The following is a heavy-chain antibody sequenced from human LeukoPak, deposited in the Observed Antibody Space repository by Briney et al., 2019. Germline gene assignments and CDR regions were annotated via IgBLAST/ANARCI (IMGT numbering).Heavy chain of an antibody. V-gene: IGHV3-23*01. CDR3: AKGAFNYYYYYMDV. Sequence: GGSLRLSCAASGFTFSNYAMNWVRQAPGKGLEWVSGISGSGASTYYADSVKGRFTLSRDNSKNTLYVQMNSLRAEDTAVYYCAKGAFNYYYYYMDVWGKGTTVTVSS. CDR2: ISGSGAST. J-gene: IGHJ6*03. CDR1: GFTFSNYA.